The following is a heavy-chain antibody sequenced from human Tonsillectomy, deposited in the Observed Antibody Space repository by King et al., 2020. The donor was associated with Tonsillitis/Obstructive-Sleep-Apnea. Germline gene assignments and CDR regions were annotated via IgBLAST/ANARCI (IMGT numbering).Heavy chain of an antibody. V-gene: IGHV4-31*03. J-gene: IGHJ4*02. CDR1: GGSISSGAYY. CDR2: IYDSGYT. CDR3: ASEVTTGAFDS. Sequence: VQLQESGPGLVKPSQTLSLTCTVSGGSISSGAYYWSWIRQHPGKGLEWIGYIYDSGYTYYNPSLKSRVTISVDKSKNQFSLKLSSVTAADTAVYYCASEVTTGAFDSWGQGTLVTVSS. D-gene: IGHD4-17*01.